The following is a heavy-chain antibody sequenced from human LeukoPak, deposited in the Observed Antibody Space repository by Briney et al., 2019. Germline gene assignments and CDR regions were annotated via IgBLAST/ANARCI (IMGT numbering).Heavy chain of an antibody. Sequence: SETLSLTCTVSGGSISSSSYYWGWIRQPPGKGLEWIGSIYYSGSTNYNPSLKSRVTISVDTSKNQFSLKLSSVTAADTAVYYCARRRGWLRSDFDYWGQGTLVTVSS. CDR1: GGSISSSSYY. CDR3: ARRRGWLRSDFDY. V-gene: IGHV4-39*07. J-gene: IGHJ4*02. CDR2: IYYSGST. D-gene: IGHD5-12*01.